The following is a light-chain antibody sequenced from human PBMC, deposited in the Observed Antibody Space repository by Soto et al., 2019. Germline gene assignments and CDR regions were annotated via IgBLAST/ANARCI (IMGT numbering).Light chain of an antibody. J-gene: IGKJ5*01. CDR1: QGISNS. Sequence: DIQMTQSPAAMSASVGDRVTITCRASQGISNSLVWFQQKPGEVPKRLIYDASSLQSGVPSRFSGSGSGTEFTLTISSLQPEDFAPYFCLQHKSYPIIFGQGTRLEIK. CDR2: DAS. CDR3: LQHKSYPII. V-gene: IGKV1-17*03.